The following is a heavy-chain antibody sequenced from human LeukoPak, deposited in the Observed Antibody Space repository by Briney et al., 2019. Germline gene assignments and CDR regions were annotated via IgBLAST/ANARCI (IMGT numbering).Heavy chain of an antibody. Sequence: GGSLRLSCAASGFTFSSYDMHWVRQATGKGLEWVSAIGTAGDTYYPGSVKGRFTISRENAKNSLYLQMNSLRAGDTAVYYRAKGHSSGQPDYWGQGTLVTVSA. V-gene: IGHV3-13*01. CDR1: GFTFSSYD. CDR3: AKGHSSGQPDY. CDR2: IGTAGDT. J-gene: IGHJ4*02. D-gene: IGHD6-19*01.